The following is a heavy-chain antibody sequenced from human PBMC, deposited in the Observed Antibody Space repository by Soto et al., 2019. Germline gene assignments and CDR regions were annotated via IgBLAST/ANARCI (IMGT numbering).Heavy chain of an antibody. Sequence: PLSLTCTFSGGSISSNYLTWIRQPPGKGLEWIGYVYNSGSTNYNPSLKSRVTISEDTSKSQFSLKVNSMTAADTAVYYCARYRREAVAGYTLDNWGQGILVTVSS. CDR3: ARYRREAVAGYTLDN. CDR1: GGSISSNY. CDR2: VYNSGST. D-gene: IGHD6-13*01. J-gene: IGHJ4*02. V-gene: IGHV4-59*01.